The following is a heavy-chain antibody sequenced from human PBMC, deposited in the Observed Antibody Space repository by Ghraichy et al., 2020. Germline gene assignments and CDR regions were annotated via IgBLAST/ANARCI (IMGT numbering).Heavy chain of an antibody. D-gene: IGHD2-8*01. CDR2: ITSSGGST. J-gene: IGHJ4*02. CDR1: GFTFSNYA. Sequence: GGSLRLSCAASGFTFSNYAMNWVRQAPGKGLEWVASITSSGGSTDYADSVKGRFTISRDNSRDTLYLQMSSLRAEDTAVYYCAKGGAVLMTYFDYWGQGSLVTVSS. CDR3: AKGGAVLMTYFDY. V-gene: IGHV3-23*01.